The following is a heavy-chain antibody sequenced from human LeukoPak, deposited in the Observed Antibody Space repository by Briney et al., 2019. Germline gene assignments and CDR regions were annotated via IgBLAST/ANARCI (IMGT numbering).Heavy chain of an antibody. CDR1: GFTFTSYS. Sequence: PGGSLRLSCAASGFTFTSYSMNWVRQAPGKGLVWVSRINSDGSSTNYADSVKGRFTISRDNAKNTLYLQMNSLRAEDTAVYYCARVGNGDSTWFNPWGQGTLVSVSS. CDR2: INSDGSST. D-gene: IGHD2-21*01. V-gene: IGHV3-74*01. CDR3: ARVGNGDSTWFNP. J-gene: IGHJ5*02.